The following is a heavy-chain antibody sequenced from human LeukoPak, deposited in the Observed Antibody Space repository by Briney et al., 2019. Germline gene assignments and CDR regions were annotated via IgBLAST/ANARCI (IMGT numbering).Heavy chain of an antibody. D-gene: IGHD3-10*01. Sequence: PGGSLRLSCAASGLTFSNYVMSRVRQAPGKGLERVSLISGSGDSTYYADSVKGRFTISRDNSKNTLYLQMNSLRAEDTAVYSCAKGRYHGSGSYLNSHDYWGQGTLVTVSS. CDR2: ISGSGDST. CDR1: GLTFSNYV. J-gene: IGHJ4*02. V-gene: IGHV3-23*01. CDR3: AKGRYHGSGSYLNSHDY.